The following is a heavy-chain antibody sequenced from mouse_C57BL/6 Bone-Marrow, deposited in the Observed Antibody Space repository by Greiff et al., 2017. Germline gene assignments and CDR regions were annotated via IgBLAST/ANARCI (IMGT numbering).Heavy chain of an antibody. V-gene: IGHV1-64*01. CDR2: IHPNSGST. CDR3: ARSTDH. J-gene: IGHJ4*01. CDR1: GNTLPSYW. Sequence: QVQLQQPGAELVKPGASVKLSCKAPGNTLPSYWLHWVKQRPGKGLEWIGMIHPNSGSTNYNEKFKSKAKLTVDKSSSTAYMQLSSLTSEDSAVYYCARSTDHWCQGTSATVSS.